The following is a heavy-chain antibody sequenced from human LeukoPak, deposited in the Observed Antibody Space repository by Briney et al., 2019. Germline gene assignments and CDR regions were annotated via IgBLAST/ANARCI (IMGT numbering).Heavy chain of an antibody. D-gene: IGHD3-10*01. V-gene: IGHV4-38-2*02. CDR1: DSSVTDIHC. CDR3: ARVYCYFDSGSKPNWFDP. J-gene: IGHJ5*02. Sequence: ASETLSLTCTVSDSSVTDIHCWGWIRQPPGKGLEWIGTICRSGSTYYSPSLKSRVTISLDTSKNQFSLRLSSVTAADTAVYYCARVYCYFDSGSKPNWFDPWGQGTLVTVSS. CDR2: ICRSGST.